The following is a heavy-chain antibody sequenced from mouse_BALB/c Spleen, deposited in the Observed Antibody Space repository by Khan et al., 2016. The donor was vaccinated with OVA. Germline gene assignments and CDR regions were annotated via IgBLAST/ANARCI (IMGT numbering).Heavy chain of an antibody. J-gene: IGHJ2*01. V-gene: IGHV1-20*02. D-gene: IGHD1-1*01. CDR2: INPHIGET. CDR1: GYSFTGYF. Sequence: VQLKESGPELARPGASVKISCKASGYSFTGYFMNWVLQSHGKSLEWIGRINPHIGETFYNQRFKDKATLTVDESSSTAHMELRSLASEDSAVYYCTRIYRSDLDYWGQGTTLTVSS. CDR3: TRIYRSDLDY.